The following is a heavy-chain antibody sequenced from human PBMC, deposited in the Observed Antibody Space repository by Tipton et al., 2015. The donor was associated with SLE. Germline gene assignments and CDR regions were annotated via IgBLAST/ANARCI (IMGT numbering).Heavy chain of an antibody. CDR3: AKDRLSGYDRYYFET. D-gene: IGHD5-12*01. CDR1: GFTFGTYS. V-gene: IGHV3-30*02. J-gene: IGHJ4*02. Sequence: SLRLSCAATGFTFGTYSMNWVRQSPAKGLQWVAFMRYDGSYQDYADSVRGRFTISRDNSKNFLYLQMNSLTTEDTGIYYCAKDRLSGYDRYYFETWGQGSLVTVAS. CDR2: MRYDGSYQ.